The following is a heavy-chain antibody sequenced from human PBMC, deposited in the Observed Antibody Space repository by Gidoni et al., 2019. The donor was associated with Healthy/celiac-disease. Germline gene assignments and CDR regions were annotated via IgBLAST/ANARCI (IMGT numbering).Heavy chain of an antibody. J-gene: IGHJ1*01. CDR3: ARGGSVTTEYFQH. CDR2: INPNRGGT. Sequence: QVQLVQSGAEVKKPGASVKVSCKASGYTFPGYDMHRGRQAPGQGLEWMGWINPNRGGTNYAQKFQGRVTTTRYTSISTAYMELSRLRSDDTAVYYCARGGSVTTEYFQHWGQGTLVTVSS. CDR1: GYTFPGYD. D-gene: IGHD4-17*01. V-gene: IGHV1-2*02.